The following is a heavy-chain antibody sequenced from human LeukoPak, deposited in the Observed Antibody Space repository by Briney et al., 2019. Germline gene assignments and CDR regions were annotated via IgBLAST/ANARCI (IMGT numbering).Heavy chain of an antibody. CDR2: IYYSGST. D-gene: IGHD6-19*01. Sequence: PSETLSLTCTVSGGSISSSSYYWGWIRQPPGKGLERIGSIYYSGSTYYNPSLKSRVTISVDTSKNQFSLKLSSVTAADTAVYYCAREGILAVAGTGGSYFDYWGQGTLVTVSS. CDR3: AREGILAVAGTGGSYFDY. V-gene: IGHV4-39*07. J-gene: IGHJ4*02. CDR1: GGSISSSSYY.